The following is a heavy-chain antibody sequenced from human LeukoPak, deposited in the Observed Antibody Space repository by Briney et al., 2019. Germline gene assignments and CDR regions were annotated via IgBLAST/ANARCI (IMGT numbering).Heavy chain of an antibody. CDR3: ARDHEGASWYPPYYYYYYMDV. V-gene: IGHV4-59*01. CDR2: IYYSGGT. CDR1: GGSISSYY. D-gene: IGHD6-13*01. Sequence: PSETLSLTCTVSGGSISSYYWSWIRQPPGKGLEWIGYIYYSGGTNYNPSLKSLVTISVDTSKNQFSLKLSSVTAADTAVYYCARDHEGASWYPPYYYYYYMDVWGKGTTVTVSS. J-gene: IGHJ6*03.